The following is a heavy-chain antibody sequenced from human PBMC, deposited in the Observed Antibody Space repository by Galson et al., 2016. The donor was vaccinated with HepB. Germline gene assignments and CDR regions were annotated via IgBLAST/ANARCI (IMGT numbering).Heavy chain of an antibody. CDR2: LSSTSTLI. Sequence: SLRLSCAGSGFSYSDYSINWVRQAPGKGLEWVSYLSSTSTLIYYADSVKGRFTVSRDNAKNSLCLQMNSLRAEDTAVYYCVRDRHGYTYYGTLGIGYFDLWGRGTLVTVSS. J-gene: IGHJ2*01. D-gene: IGHD3-10*01. CDR1: GFSYSDYS. CDR3: VRDRHGYTYYGTLGIGYFDL. V-gene: IGHV3-48*01.